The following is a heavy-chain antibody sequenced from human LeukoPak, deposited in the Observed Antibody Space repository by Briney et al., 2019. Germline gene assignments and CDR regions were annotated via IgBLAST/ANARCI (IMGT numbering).Heavy chain of an antibody. CDR2: VKSKLAGGAI. CDR3: SAELFCGGGSCLGH. V-gene: IGHV3-15*01. D-gene: IGHD2-15*01. Sequence: ETLSLTCAVSGGSISSSNWWSWVRQAPGKGLEWVGRVKSKLAGGAIDYAAPVKGRFSVSRDDSRNILYLQMNTLEPGDTGVYYCSAELFCGGGSCLGHWGQGALVTVSS. CDR1: GGSISSSNW. J-gene: IGHJ4*02.